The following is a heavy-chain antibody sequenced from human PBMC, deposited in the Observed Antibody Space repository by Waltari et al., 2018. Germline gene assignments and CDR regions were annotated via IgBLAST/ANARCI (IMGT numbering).Heavy chain of an antibody. V-gene: IGHV3-48*01. J-gene: IGHJ6*02. CDR3: ARDQYFSRSYYGMDV. CDR1: GFTFRSFS. D-gene: IGHD3-9*01. Sequence: EVQLVESGGGLVKPGGSLRLSCAASGFTFRSFSMNWVRQAPGKGRDVISYIRMDGNTIYDADSVKGRFTIFRDNAKNSVYRQMNSLRAEDTAVYYCARDQYFSRSYYGMDVWGQGTTVTVS. CDR2: IRMDGNTI.